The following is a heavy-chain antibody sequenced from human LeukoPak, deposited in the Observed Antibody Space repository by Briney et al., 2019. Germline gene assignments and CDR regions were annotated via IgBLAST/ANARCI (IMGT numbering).Heavy chain of an antibody. CDR2: ISSSNTYI. CDR3: ARDILYGMDV. J-gene: IGHJ6*02. V-gene: IGHV3-21*01. Sequence: GGSLRLSCAASGFTFSSYTMNWVRQAPGKGLEWVSSISSSNTYIYYADSVKGRFTISRDNAKNSLYLQMNSLRAEDTAVYYCARDILYGMDVRGQGTTVTVSS. CDR1: GFTFSSYT.